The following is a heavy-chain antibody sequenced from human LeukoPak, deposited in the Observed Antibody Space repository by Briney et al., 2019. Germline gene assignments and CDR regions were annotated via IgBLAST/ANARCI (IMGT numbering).Heavy chain of an antibody. V-gene: IGHV1-2*02. Sequence: GASVNVSCKASGYTFTDYYIHWVRQPPGQGLEWMGWVNPNSGDTNHAHKFKGRVTMTSDTSISTAYMDLNRVRSDDTAVYYCALLFSSTWYRFDSWGQGTLVTGSS. CDR1: GYTFTDYY. J-gene: IGHJ4*02. CDR3: ALLFSSTWYRFDS. D-gene: IGHD6-13*01. CDR2: VNPNSGDT.